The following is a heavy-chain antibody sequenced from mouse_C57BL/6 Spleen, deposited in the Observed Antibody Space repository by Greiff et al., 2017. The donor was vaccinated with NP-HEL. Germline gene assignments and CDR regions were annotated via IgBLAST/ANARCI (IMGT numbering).Heavy chain of an antibody. D-gene: IGHD1-1*01. Sequence: QVQLQQSGAELVMPGASVKLSCKASGYTFTSYWMHWVKQRPGQGLEWIGEIDPSDSYTNYNQKFKGKSTLTVDKSSSTAYMQLSSLTSEDSAVYYCSYGKGAMDYWGQGTSVTVSS. CDR2: IDPSDSYT. V-gene: IGHV1-69*01. CDR3: SYGKGAMDY. J-gene: IGHJ4*01. CDR1: GYTFTSYW.